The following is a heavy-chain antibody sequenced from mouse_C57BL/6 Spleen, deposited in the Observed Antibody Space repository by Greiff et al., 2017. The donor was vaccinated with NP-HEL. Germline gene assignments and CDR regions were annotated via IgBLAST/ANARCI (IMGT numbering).Heavy chain of an antibody. CDR2: IDPNSGGT. CDR1: GYTFTSYW. V-gene: IGHV1-72*01. CDR3: ARGDDYDGRPYAMDY. Sequence: QVQLQQPGAELVKPGASVKLSCKASGYTFTSYWMHWVKQRPGRGLEWIGRIDPNSGGTKYNEKFKSKATLTVDKPSSTAYMQLSSLTSEDSAVYYCARGDDYDGRPYAMDYWGQGTSVTVSS. D-gene: IGHD2-4*01. J-gene: IGHJ4*01.